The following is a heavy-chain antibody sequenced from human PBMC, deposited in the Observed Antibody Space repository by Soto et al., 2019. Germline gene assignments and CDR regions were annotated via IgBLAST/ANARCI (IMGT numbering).Heavy chain of an antibody. CDR1: GFTFSSYS. CDR2: ISSSSSTI. CDR3: AKDFFPYYDFPETHDY. J-gene: IGHJ4*02. V-gene: IGHV3-48*01. Sequence: GGSLRLSCAASGFTFSSYSMNWVRQAPGKGLEWVSYISSSSSTIYYADSVKGRFTISRDNAKNSLYLQMNSLRAEDTAVYYCAKDFFPYYDFPETHDYWGQGTLVTVSS. D-gene: IGHD3-3*01.